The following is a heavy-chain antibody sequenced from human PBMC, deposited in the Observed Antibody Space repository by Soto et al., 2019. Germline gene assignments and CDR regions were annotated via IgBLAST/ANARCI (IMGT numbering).Heavy chain of an antibody. D-gene: IGHD5-18*01. CDR3: VRALRHTAMVYPWFDP. CDR1: GASVSTGAYY. J-gene: IGHJ5*02. V-gene: IGHV4-31*01. CDR2: IYESGYT. Sequence: QVQLQQSGPRLVKPSQTLSLTCTVSGASVSTGAYYWGWVRQRPGKGLEWVGYIYESGYTYYNTSLKSPLTLSLDRSNNQFSLDLTSVTAADTAVYYCVRALRHTAMVYPWFDPWGQGTLVTVSS.